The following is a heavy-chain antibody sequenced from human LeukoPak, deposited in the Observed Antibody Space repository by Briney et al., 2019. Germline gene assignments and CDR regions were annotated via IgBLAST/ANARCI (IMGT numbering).Heavy chain of an antibody. CDR1: GGSFSDHY. Sequence: SETLSLTCAVYGGSFSDHYWNWIRQPPGKGLEWIGEINHSGSTNYNPSLKSRVTISVDTSKNQSSLKLSSVTAADTAVYYCAGALVEQWPFDYWGQGTLVTVSS. V-gene: IGHV4-34*01. D-gene: IGHD6-19*01. J-gene: IGHJ4*02. CDR3: AGALVEQWPFDY. CDR2: INHSGST.